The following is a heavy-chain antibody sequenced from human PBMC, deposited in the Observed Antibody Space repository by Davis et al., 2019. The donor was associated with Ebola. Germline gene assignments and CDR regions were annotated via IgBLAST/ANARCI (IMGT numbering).Heavy chain of an antibody. Sequence: GGSLRLSCAASGFTFSGSAMHWVRQASGKGLEWVGRIRSKANSYATAYAASVKGTFTISRDDSKNTAYLQMNSLKTEDTAVYYCARDGREQQLVLYWFDPWGQGTLVTVSS. D-gene: IGHD6-13*01. CDR3: ARDGREQQLVLYWFDP. V-gene: IGHV3-73*01. CDR1: GFTFSGSA. CDR2: IRSKANSYAT. J-gene: IGHJ5*02.